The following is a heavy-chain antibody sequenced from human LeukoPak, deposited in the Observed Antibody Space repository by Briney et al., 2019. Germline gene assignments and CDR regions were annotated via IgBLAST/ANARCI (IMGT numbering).Heavy chain of an antibody. CDR1: GYTFCNYD. D-gene: IGHD2-21*01. J-gene: IGHJ6*03. Sequence: ASVKVSCKASGYTFCNYDINWVRHAPGQGLEWMGWMNPNNGNRGFAQTFQGRVAFSRNTSINTPYIELSSLRSEDAAVYFCARGVDDWGGDNYYYMDVWGKGTTVSVSS. CDR2: MNPNNGNR. CDR3: ARGVDDWGGDNYYYMDV. V-gene: IGHV1-8*03.